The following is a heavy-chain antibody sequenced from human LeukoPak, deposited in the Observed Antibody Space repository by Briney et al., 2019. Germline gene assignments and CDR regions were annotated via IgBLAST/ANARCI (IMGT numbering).Heavy chain of an antibody. CDR1: GFTFSSYG. CDR2: ITYDGYYK. V-gene: IGHV3-30*18. J-gene: IGHJ4*02. CDR3: AKDRSAVVRASPMDY. D-gene: IGHD3-10*01. Sequence: GGSLRLSCAASGFTFSSYGMHWVRQAPGRGLEWVALITYDGYYKYYAASVKGRFTISSDNSMNTLYLHMNSLRPEDTAVYYCAKDRSAVVRASPMDYWGQGTLVIVSS.